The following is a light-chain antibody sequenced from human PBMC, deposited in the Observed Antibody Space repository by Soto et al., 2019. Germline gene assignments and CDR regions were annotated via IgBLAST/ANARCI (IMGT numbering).Light chain of an antibody. Sequence: QSVLTQPPSASGTPGQRVTISCSGSSSNIGRNYVYWCQQFPGTAPKVLIYRNNQRPSGVPDRFSGSKSGTSASLAVGGLRSEDEADYYCVAWDDTLNRWVFGGGTKLTVL. J-gene: IGLJ3*02. CDR3: VAWDDTLNRWV. CDR1: SSNIGRNY. V-gene: IGLV1-47*01. CDR2: RNN.